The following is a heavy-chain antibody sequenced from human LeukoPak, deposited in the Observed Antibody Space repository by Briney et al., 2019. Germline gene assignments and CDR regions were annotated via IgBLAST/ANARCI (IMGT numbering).Heavy chain of an antibody. D-gene: IGHD3-3*01. J-gene: IGHJ6*03. CDR3: AREYYDFWSGYHYYYMDV. V-gene: IGHV4-39*07. Sequence: SETLSLTCTVSGGSISSRSYYWGWIRQPPGKGLEWILNIYYSGSTYYSPSLKSRVTVSLDTSKNQFSLKLRSVTAADTAVYYCAREYYDFWSGYHYYYMDVWGKGTTVTVSS. CDR2: IYYSGST. CDR1: GGSISSRSYY.